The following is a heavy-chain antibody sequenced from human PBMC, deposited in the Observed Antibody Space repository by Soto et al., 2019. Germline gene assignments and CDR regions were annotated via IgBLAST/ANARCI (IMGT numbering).Heavy chain of an antibody. V-gene: IGHV3-74*01. D-gene: IGHD1-1*01. CDR2: IKRDGSST. Sequence: EVQLVESGGGLVQPGGSLRLSCAASGFTFSSHWMHWVRQAPGKGLVWVSSIKRDGSSTNYADSVKGRFTNSRDNARNTLSLRMTSLRAGDTAVYYCARERCLQSTVGGGYYYCGMDVWGQGNTVTVSS. J-gene: IGHJ6*02. CDR1: GFTFSSHW. CDR3: ARERCLQSTVGGGYYYCGMDV.